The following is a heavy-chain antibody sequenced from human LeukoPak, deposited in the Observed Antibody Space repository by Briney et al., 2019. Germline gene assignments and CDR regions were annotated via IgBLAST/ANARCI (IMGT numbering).Heavy chain of an antibody. V-gene: IGHV3-7*01. CDR3: ARELGYCSSTSCSTDY. J-gene: IGHJ4*02. CDR2: IKQDGSEK. Sequence: GGSLRLSCAASGFTFSSYWTSWVRQAPGKGLEWVANIKQDGSEKYYVDSVKGRFTIPRDNAKNSLYLQMNSLRAEDTAVYYCARELGYCSSTSCSTDYWGQGTLVTVSS. D-gene: IGHD2-2*01. CDR1: GFTFSSYW.